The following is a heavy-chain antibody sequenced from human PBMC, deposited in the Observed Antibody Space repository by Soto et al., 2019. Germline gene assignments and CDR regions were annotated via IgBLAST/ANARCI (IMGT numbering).Heavy chain of an antibody. CDR1: GFTFSSYA. V-gene: IGHV3-23*01. D-gene: IGHD3-22*01. J-gene: IGHJ2*01. Sequence: EVQLLESGGGLVQPGGSLRLSCAASGFTFSSYAMSWVRQAPGKGLEWVSAISGSGGSTYYADSVKGRFTISRDNSKNTLYLQMNSLRAEDTAVYYCAKNANYYDSSGYYRYWYSDLWGRGTLVTVSS. CDR3: AKNANYYDSSGYYRYWYSDL. CDR2: ISGSGGST.